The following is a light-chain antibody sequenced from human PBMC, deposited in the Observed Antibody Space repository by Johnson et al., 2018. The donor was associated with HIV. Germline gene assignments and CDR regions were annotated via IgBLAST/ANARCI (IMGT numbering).Light chain of an antibody. Sequence: QSVLTQPPSVSAAPGQKVTISCSGSSSNIGNNYVSWYQQLPGTAPKLLIYDNNKRPSGIPDRFSGSKSGTSATLGITGLQTGDEADYYCGTWDSSLGAGIVFWTGTKVTVL. CDR2: DNN. CDR1: SSNIGNNY. CDR3: GTWDSSLGAGIV. J-gene: IGLJ1*01. V-gene: IGLV1-51*01.